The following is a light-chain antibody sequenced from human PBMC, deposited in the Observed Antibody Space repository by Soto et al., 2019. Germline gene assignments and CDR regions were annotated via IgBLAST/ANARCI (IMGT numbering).Light chain of an antibody. Sequence: EIVLTQSPGTLPLSPGERATLFCRASQSVSSDYLAWYQQKPGQAPRPLLYGASNRASGIPDRVSGSGSGTDFTLTINRLEPDDFAVYSWQQYGSAPYTFGQGTNLEI. CDR1: QSVSSDY. V-gene: IGKV3-20*01. CDR2: GAS. J-gene: IGKJ2*01. CDR3: QQYGSAPYT.